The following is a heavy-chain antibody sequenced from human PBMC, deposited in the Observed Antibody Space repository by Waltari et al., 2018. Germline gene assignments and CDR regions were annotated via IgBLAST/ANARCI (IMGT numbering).Heavy chain of an antibody. D-gene: IGHD3-22*01. Sequence: QLQLQQSGPGLVKPSETLSLTCTVSGGSIYSSNFYWGWIRQPPGKELEWIGSIYYSWTTYYNPSLKSRVTVSVDTSKNQFSLKLTSVTAADTAVYYCVRTDTTGYYPYWGQGTPVSVSS. V-gene: IGHV4-39*01. CDR1: GGSIYSSNFY. CDR3: VRTDTTGYYPY. CDR2: IYYSWTT. J-gene: IGHJ4*02.